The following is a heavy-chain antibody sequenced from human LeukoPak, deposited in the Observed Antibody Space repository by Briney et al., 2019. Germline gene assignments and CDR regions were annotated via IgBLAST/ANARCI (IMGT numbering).Heavy chain of an antibody. CDR3: AKDRSSTRFYYYAMDV. D-gene: IGHD2-2*01. V-gene: IGHV3-9*01. Sequence: GGSLRLSCAASGFTFDDYAMHWVRQAPGNGLEWVSGVSWNSGNIVYADSVKGRFTISRDNAKSSLYLQMNSLRAEDTALYYCAKDRSSTRFYYYAMDVWGQGTTVTVSS. CDR2: VSWNSGNI. CDR1: GFTFDDYA. J-gene: IGHJ6*02.